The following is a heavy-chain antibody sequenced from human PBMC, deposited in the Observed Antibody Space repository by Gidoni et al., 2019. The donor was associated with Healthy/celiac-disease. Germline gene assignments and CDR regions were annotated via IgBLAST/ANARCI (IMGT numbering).Heavy chain of an antibody. CDR2: ISGSGGST. Sequence: EVQLLESGGGLVQPGGSLRLSCAASGFTFSSYAMSWVSTAPGKGLEWVSAISGSGGSTYYADSVKGRFTISRDNSKNTLYLQMNSLRAEDTAVYYCAKGSRSDYFSLGYWGQGTLVTVSS. V-gene: IGHV3-23*01. D-gene: IGHD4-17*01. CDR3: AKGSRSDYFSLGY. J-gene: IGHJ4*02. CDR1: GFTFSSYA.